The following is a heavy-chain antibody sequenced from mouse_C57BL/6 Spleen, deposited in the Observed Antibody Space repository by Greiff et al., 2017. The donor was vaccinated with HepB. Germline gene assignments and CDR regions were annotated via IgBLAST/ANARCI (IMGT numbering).Heavy chain of an antibody. Sequence: QVQLQQSGAELARPGASVKLSCKASGYTFTSYGISWVKQRTGQGLEWIGEIYPRSGNTYYNEKFKGKATLTADKASSPAYMELRSLTSEDSAVYFCARSYYDYGYFDVWGTGTTGTVSS. CDR1: GYTFTSYG. CDR3: ARSYYDYGYFDV. J-gene: IGHJ1*03. V-gene: IGHV1-81*01. CDR2: IYPRSGNT. D-gene: IGHD2-4*01.